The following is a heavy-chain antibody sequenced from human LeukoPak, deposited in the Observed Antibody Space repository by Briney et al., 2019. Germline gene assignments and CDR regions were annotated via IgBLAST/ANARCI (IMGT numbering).Heavy chain of an antibody. J-gene: IGHJ6*02. CDR1: GFTFSSYA. CDR3: ARELSYSELRDYYYGMDV. D-gene: IGHD1-26*01. Sequence: QSGGSLRLSCAASGFTFSSYAMHWVRQAPGKGLEWVAVISYDGSNKYYADSVKGRFTISRDNSKNTLYLQMNSLRAEDTAVYYCARELSYSELRDYYYGMDVWGRGTTVTVSS. V-gene: IGHV3-30-3*01. CDR2: ISYDGSNK.